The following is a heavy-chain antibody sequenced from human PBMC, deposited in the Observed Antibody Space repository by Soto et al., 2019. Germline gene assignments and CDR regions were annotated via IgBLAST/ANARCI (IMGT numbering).Heavy chain of an antibody. V-gene: IGHV4-4*02. CDR3: ASSIVVVTAAIPEGAFDI. CDR1: GGSISSSNW. D-gene: IGHD2-2*02. Sequence: SETLSLTCAVSGGSISSSNWWSWVRQPPGKGLEWIGEIYHSGSTNYNPSLKSRVTISVDKSKNQFSLKLSSVTAADTAVYYCASSIVVVTAAIPEGAFDIWGQGTMVTV. J-gene: IGHJ3*02. CDR2: IYHSGST.